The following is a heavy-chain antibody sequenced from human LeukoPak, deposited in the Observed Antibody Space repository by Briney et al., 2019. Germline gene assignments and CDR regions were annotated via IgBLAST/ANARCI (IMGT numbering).Heavy chain of an antibody. D-gene: IGHD6-13*01. CDR1: GFSSPNYW. CDR3: ARHGGLLAAADF. CDR2: IYPGDSDT. J-gene: IGHJ4*02. V-gene: IGHV5-51*01. Sequence: GASLKISCKGSGFSSPNYWISWWRQLPGKGLEWRVIIYPGDSDTRYSPSFQGQVTISADKSITTSYLQWSSLKASDTAMYYCARHGGLLAAADFWGQGTLVTVSS.